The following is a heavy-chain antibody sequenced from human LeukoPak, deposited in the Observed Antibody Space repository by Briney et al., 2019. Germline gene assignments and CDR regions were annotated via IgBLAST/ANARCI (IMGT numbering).Heavy chain of an antibody. CDR3: ARDSFGIDY. CDR2: ISNNGGYT. D-gene: IGHD1-14*01. J-gene: IGHJ4*02. V-gene: IGHV3-23*01. Sequence: PGGSLRLSCAASGFTFSSSAMSWVRQAPGKGLEWVSAISNNGGYTYYADSVQGRFTISRDNSKSTLCLQMNSLRAEDTAVYYCARDSFGIDYWGQGTLVTVSS. CDR1: GFTFSSSA.